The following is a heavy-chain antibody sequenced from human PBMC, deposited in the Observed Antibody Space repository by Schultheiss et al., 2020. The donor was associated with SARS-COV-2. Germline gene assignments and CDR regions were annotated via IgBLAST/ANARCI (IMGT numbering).Heavy chain of an antibody. D-gene: IGHD2-8*01. V-gene: IGHV1-69*04. CDR1: GGTFSSYA. Sequence: SVKVSCKASGGTFSSYAISWVRQAPGQGLEWMGRIIPILGIANYAQKFQGRVTITADKSTSTAYMELSSLRSEDTAVYYCASRVLTDAFDIWGQGTMVTVSS. CDR2: IIPILGIA. CDR3: ASRVLTDAFDI. J-gene: IGHJ3*02.